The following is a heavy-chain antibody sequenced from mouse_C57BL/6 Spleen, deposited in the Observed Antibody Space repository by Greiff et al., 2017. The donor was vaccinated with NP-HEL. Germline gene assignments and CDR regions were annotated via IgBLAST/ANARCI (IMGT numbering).Heavy chain of an antibody. CDR2: ISGGGGNT. CDR3: ARHDCSNYVGWYFDG. J-gene: IGHJ1*03. D-gene: IGHD2-5*01. V-gene: IGHV5-9*01. CDR1: GFTFSSYT. Sequence: EVQLVESGGGLVKPGGSLKLSCAASGFTFSSYTMSWVRQTPEKRLEWVGTISGGGGNTYYPDSVKGRFTISRDTAKNTLYLQMSSLRSEDTALYYCARHDCSNYVGWYFDGWGTGTTVTVSS.